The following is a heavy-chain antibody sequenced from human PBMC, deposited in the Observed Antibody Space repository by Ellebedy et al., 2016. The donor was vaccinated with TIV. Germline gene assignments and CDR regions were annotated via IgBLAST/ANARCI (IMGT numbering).Heavy chain of an antibody. CDR2: INAGNGNT. J-gene: IGHJ5*02. V-gene: IGHV1-3*01. CDR3: ARGCTIFGVVIGFDP. Sequence: AASVKVSCKASGYTFSKYAIYWVRQAPGQRLEWMGWINAGNGNTKYSQKFQGRVTITRDTSASTAYMELSSLRSEDTAVYYCARGCTIFGVVIGFDPWGQGTLVTVSS. D-gene: IGHD3-3*01. CDR1: GYTFSKYA.